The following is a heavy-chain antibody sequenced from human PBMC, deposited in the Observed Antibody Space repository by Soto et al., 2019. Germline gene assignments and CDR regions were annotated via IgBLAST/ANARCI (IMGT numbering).Heavy chain of an antibody. CDR2: ISSNGIGT. V-gene: IGHV3-64*01. Sequence: EVQLAESGGGLAQPGGSLRLSCAASGFTLSGYAMDWVRQAPGKGLEYVSGISSNGIGTYYANSVQGRFTISRDNSKNPVYLQMGSLRPEDMAVYYGARRARPDFYYSDVWGKGTTVTVSS. D-gene: IGHD6-6*01. J-gene: IGHJ6*03. CDR3: ARRARPDFYYSDV. CDR1: GFTLSGYA.